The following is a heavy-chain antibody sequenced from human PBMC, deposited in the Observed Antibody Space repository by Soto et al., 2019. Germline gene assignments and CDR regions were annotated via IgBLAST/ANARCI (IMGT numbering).Heavy chain of an antibody. J-gene: IGHJ4*02. CDR3: ARARCSSGQCYYFDY. CDR2: INRSGDRT. V-gene: IGHV3-64*02. Sequence: EVQLVESGEGLVQPGGSLRLSCAASGFTFSSYNIHWIRQAPGKGLEFVSAINRSGDRTYYADSVKGSFTITRDNSKNTVWLQMGSLRAEDMAVYYCARARCSSGQCYYFDYWGRGALVSVSS. D-gene: IGHD2-15*01. CDR1: GFTFSSYN.